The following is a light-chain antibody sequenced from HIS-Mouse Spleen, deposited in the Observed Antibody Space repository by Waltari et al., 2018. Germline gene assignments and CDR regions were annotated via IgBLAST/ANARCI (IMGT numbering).Light chain of an antibody. CDR1: NVGSNS. CDR2: DDS. V-gene: IGLV3-21*03. J-gene: IGLJ1*01. Sequence: SYVLTQSPSVSVAPGKTARITCGGNNVGSNSVHWYQQKPGQAPVLVVYDDSDRPSGIPERFSGSNSGNTATLTISRVEAGDEADYYCQVWDRSSDHYVFGTGTKDTVL. CDR3: QVWDRSSDHYV.